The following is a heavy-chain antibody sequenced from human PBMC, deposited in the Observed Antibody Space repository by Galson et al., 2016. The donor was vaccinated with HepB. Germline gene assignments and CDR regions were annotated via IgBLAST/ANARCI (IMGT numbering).Heavy chain of an antibody. CDR2: ISNISSTI. Sequence: SLRLSCAASGFSFSSYSMNWVRQAPGKGLEWVSFISNISSTIYYAESVKGRFTISRDKAKNALYLQMNRLRAEDTAVYYCVGSVRAWGPDGFDIWGQGTMVTVSS. CDR3: VGSVRAWGPDGFDI. CDR1: GFSFSSYS. J-gene: IGHJ3*02. D-gene: IGHD7-27*01. V-gene: IGHV3-48*01.